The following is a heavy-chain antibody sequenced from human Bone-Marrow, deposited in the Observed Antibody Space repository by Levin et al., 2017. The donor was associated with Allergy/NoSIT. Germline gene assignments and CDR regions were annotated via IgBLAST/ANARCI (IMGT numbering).Heavy chain of an antibody. CDR3: ARGGGETYYYDSSGSSFQH. Sequence: GESLKISCAASGFTFSSYAMHWVRQAPGKGLEWVAVISYDGSNKYYADSVKGRFTISRDNSKNTLYLQMNSLRAEDTAVYYCARGGGETYYYDSSGSSFQHWGQGTLVTVSS. CDR1: GFTFSSYA. J-gene: IGHJ1*01. V-gene: IGHV3-30-3*01. CDR2: ISYDGSNK. D-gene: IGHD3-22*01.